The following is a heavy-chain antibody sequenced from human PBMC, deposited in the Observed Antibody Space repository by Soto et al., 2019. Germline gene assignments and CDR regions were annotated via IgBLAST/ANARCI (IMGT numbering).Heavy chain of an antibody. Sequence: PGGSVRLSCTASWFTFGDYAMRSVRQAPGKGLGWVGFIRSQAYGGTTDYAASGKGRVTISRDDSKSIAYLQMNSLKREDTALCYSTRLWLPSSSWYIRSYYCSGMDVCGQGTKVTVSS. CDR3: TRLWLPSSSWYIRSYYCSGMDV. D-gene: IGHD6-13*01. V-gene: IGHV3-49*04. CDR2: IRSQAYGGTT. CDR1: WFTFGDYA. J-gene: IGHJ6*02.